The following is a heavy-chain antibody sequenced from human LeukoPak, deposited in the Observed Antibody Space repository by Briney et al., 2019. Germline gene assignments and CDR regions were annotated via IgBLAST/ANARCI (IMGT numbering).Heavy chain of an antibody. CDR3: ARSYDSSGYYYLFY. CDR1: GFTFDDYG. J-gene: IGHJ4*02. V-gene: IGHV3-20*04. CDR2: INWNGGST. D-gene: IGHD3-22*01. Sequence: GGSLRLSCAASGFTFDDYGMSWVRQAPGKGLEWVSGINWNGGSTGYADSVKGRFTISRDNAKNSLYLRMNSLRAEDTAWYYCARSYDSSGYYYLFYWGQGTLVTVSS.